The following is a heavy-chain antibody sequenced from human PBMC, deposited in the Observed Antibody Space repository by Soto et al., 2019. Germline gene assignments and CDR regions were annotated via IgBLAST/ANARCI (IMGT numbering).Heavy chain of an antibody. Sequence: PGGSLRLSCAASGFTFTDYYMSWIRQAPGKGLEWVSYISSSGSTIYYADSVKGRFTISRDNAKNLLYLQMNSLRAEDTAVYYCARVTGCTNGVCSSSPDYGMDVWGQGTTVTVSS. CDR2: ISSSGSTI. CDR3: ARVTGCTNGVCSSSPDYGMDV. J-gene: IGHJ6*02. D-gene: IGHD2-8*01. V-gene: IGHV3-11*04. CDR1: GFTFTDYY.